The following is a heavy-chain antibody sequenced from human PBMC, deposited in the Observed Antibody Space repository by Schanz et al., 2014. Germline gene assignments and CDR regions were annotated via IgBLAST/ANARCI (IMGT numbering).Heavy chain of an antibody. CDR1: RFTVTNAW. D-gene: IGHD6-13*01. J-gene: IGHJ5*02. V-gene: IGHV3-15*01. CDR2: IKSKSDGGTT. Sequence: EVQLLESGGGLVQPGGSLTLSCAASRFTVTNAWMSWVRQAPGKGLEWVGRIKSKSDGGTTDYAAPVKDRFTISRDDSQSTLYLQMNSLKIEDTAVYYCATASSPVREAGAGSSLHLWGQGTLVTVSP. CDR3: ATASSPVREAGAGSSLHL.